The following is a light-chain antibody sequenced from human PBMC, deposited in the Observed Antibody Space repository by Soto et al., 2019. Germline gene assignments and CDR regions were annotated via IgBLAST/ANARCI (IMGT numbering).Light chain of an antibody. Sequence: EIVMTQSPATLSVSPGERATLSCRASQSISNTLAWFQQKPGQGPRLLIYGASTRATGIPARFSGSGSGTHFTLTISSLQPEDFATYYCQQLHGYPITFGQGTRLEIK. J-gene: IGKJ5*01. V-gene: IGKV3-15*01. CDR3: QQLHGYPIT. CDR2: GAS. CDR1: QSISNT.